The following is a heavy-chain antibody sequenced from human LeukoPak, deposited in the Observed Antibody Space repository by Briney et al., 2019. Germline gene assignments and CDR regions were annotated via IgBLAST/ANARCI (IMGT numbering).Heavy chain of an antibody. CDR2: TQYRGST. J-gene: IGHJ4*02. CDR3: ARQAAVTIDY. Sequence: SETLSLTRSVSGVSISSFFWSWIRPPPGKGRAWIGYTQYRGSTNSNPSLKSPVAISVATSKTQFSLKLSSVTAADTAVYYCARQAAVTIDYWGQGTLVTVSS. CDR1: GVSISSFF. V-gene: IGHV4-59*08. D-gene: IGHD6-13*01.